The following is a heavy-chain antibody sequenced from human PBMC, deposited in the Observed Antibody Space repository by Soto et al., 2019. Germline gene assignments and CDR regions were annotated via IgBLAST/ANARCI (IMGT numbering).Heavy chain of an antibody. CDR3: ARQVSSAWPPYYYDMDV. J-gene: IGHJ6*02. CDR2: IHYSGST. V-gene: IGHV4-59*08. D-gene: IGHD6-25*01. Sequence: SETLSLTCTVSGGSISSYFWSWIRQPPGRGLECIGHIHYSGSTNYNPSLKSRVTISVDTSKNQVSLKLSSVTAADTAMYFCARQVSSAWPPYYYDMDVWGQGTTVTVSS. CDR1: GGSISSYF.